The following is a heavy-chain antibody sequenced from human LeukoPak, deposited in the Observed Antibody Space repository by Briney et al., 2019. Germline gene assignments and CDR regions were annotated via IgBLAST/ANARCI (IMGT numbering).Heavy chain of an antibody. CDR3: ASRSGWRYFDY. J-gene: IGHJ4*02. D-gene: IGHD6-19*01. CDR2: ISSSSSTI. V-gene: IGHV3-48*01. CDR1: GFTFSSYS. Sequence: PGGSLRLSCAASGFTFSSYSMNWVRQAPGKGLEWVSYISSSSSTIYYADSVKGRFTISRDNAKNSLYLQMNSLRAEDTAVYYCASRSGWRYFDYWGQGTLVTVSS.